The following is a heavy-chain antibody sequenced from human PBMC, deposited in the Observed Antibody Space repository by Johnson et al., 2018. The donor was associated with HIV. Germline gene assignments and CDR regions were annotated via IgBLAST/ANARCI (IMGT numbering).Heavy chain of an antibody. CDR3: AKAIGDAFDI. CDR2: IKYDGTKK. V-gene: IGHV3-7*01. CDR1: EFTFHSYW. J-gene: IGHJ3*02. D-gene: IGHD2/OR15-2a*01. Sequence: VQLVESGGGLVQPGGSLRLSCAASEFTFHSYWMPWVRQAPGKGLEWVAIIKYDGTKKYYVDSLTGRFTISRDNSKTLLYLQMNSLRAEDTAVYYCAKAIGDAFDIWGQGTLVIVSS.